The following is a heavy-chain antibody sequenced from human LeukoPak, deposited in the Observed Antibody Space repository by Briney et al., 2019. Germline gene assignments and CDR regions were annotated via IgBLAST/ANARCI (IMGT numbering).Heavy chain of an antibody. CDR3: ASTLGYGWFDP. CDR2: IFTSGSI. CDR1: GGSISSDS. V-gene: IGHV4-4*07. Sequence: PSDTLSLTCTVSGGSISSDSWSWIRQSTGKELEWIGHIFTSGSINYNPPLRSRVTMSVDTSKNQFSLQLSSVTAADTAVYYCASTLGYGWFDPWGQGTLVTVSS. D-gene: IGHD1-1*01. J-gene: IGHJ5*02.